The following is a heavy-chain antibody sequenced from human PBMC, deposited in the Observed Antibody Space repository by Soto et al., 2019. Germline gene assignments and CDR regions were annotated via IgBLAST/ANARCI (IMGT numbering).Heavy chain of an antibody. J-gene: IGHJ6*02. V-gene: IGHV3-64D*06. Sequence: PGGSLRLSCSASGFTFSSYAMHWVRQAPGKGLEYVSAISSNGGSTYYADSVKGRFTISRDNSKNTLYLQMSSLRAEDTAVYYCVSRRQLWNPYYYYYGMDVWGQGTTVTVSS. CDR2: ISSNGGST. CDR3: VSRRQLWNPYYYYYGMDV. D-gene: IGHD5-18*01. CDR1: GFTFSSYA.